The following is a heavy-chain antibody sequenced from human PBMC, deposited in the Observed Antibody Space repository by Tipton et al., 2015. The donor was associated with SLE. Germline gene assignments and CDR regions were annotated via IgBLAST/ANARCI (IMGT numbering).Heavy chain of an antibody. D-gene: IGHD6-13*01. Sequence: QLVQSGAEVKNPGASVKVSCKASGYTFTSYDINWVRQATGQGLEWMGWMNPNSGNTGYAQKFQGRVTMTRNTSISTAYMELNSLRAEDSAVYYCAKGRGYTSTWKVCSFDYWGHGTLVTVSS. J-gene: IGHJ4*01. CDR2: MNPNSGNT. CDR3: AKGRGYTSTWKVCSFDY. CDR1: GYTFTSYD. V-gene: IGHV1-8*01.